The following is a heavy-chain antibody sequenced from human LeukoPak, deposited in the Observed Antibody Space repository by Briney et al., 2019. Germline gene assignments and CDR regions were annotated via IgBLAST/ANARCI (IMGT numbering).Heavy chain of an antibody. Sequence: QAGGSLRLSCAASGFTFSSYSMNWVRQAPGKGLEWVSYISSSSSTIYYADSVKGRFIISRDNAKNSLYLQMNSLRDEDTAVYYCARDPPRWYPGYSSGWYVPWGQGTLVTVSS. CDR3: ARDPPRWYPGYSSGWYVP. D-gene: IGHD6-19*01. CDR2: ISSSSSTI. CDR1: GFTFSSYS. V-gene: IGHV3-48*02. J-gene: IGHJ5*02.